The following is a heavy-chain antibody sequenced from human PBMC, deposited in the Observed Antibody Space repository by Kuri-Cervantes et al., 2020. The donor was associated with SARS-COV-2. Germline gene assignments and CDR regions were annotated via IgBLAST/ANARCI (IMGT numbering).Heavy chain of an antibody. D-gene: IGHD5-18*01. CDR2: ISSSSNTI. Sequence: GGSLRLSCVASGFTFSRYSMNWVRQAPGKGLEWVSYISSSSNTIYYADSVKGRSTISRDNVKNSLYLQMNSLRAEDTAVYYCARGFSGYSYGDAFDIWGQGTMVTVSS. V-gene: IGHV3-48*01. CDR1: GFTFSRYS. J-gene: IGHJ3*02. CDR3: ARGFSGYSYGDAFDI.